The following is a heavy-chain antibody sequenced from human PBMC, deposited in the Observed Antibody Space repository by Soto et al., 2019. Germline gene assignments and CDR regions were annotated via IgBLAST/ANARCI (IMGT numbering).Heavy chain of an antibody. J-gene: IGHJ3*01. CDR1: GFTFSSYW. D-gene: IGHD5-18*01. CDR2: IKADGSST. Sequence: EVQLVESGGGLVQPGGSLRLSCAASGFTFSSYWMHWVRQVPGKGLVWVARIKADGSSTNDADSVKGRFTISRDNAQNTLFLQINSLTAEDTAVYDCARGINGYYAFDVWGQGTMVTVSS. CDR3: ARGINGYYAFDV. V-gene: IGHV3-74*01.